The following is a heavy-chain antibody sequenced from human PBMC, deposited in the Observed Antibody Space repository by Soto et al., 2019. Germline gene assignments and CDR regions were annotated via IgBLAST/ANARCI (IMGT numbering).Heavy chain of an antibody. J-gene: IGHJ6*02. CDR1: GFTFSSYA. CDR2: ISGSGGST. Sequence: EVQLLESGGGLVQPGGSLRLSCAASGFTFSSYAMSWVHQAPGKGLEWVSAISGSGGSTYYADSVKGRFTISRDNSKNTLYLQMNSLRAEDTAVYYCAKDQNIQLWPRDYYYGMDVWGQGTTVTVSS. V-gene: IGHV3-23*01. CDR3: AKDQNIQLWPRDYYYGMDV. D-gene: IGHD5-18*01.